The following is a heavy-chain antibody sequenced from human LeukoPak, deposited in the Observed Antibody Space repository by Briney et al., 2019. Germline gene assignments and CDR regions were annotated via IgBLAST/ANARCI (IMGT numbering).Heavy chain of an antibody. CDR1: GYTFTSYD. Sequence: ASVKVSCKASGYTFTSYDINWVRQSTGQGLEWKGWMNPNSGNTGYAQKFQGRVTMTRNSSITTAYMELISLRSEDTAVYYCARRHGRCSDGSCYYPDYWGQGTLVTVSS. V-gene: IGHV1-8*01. D-gene: IGHD2-15*01. CDR2: MNPNSGNT. J-gene: IGHJ4*02. CDR3: ARRHGRCSDGSCYYPDY.